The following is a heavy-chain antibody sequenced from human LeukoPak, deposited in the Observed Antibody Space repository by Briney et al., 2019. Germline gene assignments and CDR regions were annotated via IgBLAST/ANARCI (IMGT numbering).Heavy chain of an antibody. CDR3: AKDHDYGDYVPYYGMDV. CDR2: ISGSGSST. V-gene: IGHV3-23*01. J-gene: IGHJ6*02. Sequence: GGSLRLSCAASGFTFSSYAMSWVRQAPGKGPEWVSAISGSGSSTYYADSVKGRFTISRDNSKNTLYLQMNSLRAEDTAVYYCAKDHDYGDYVPYYGMDVWGQGTTVTVSS. D-gene: IGHD4-17*01. CDR1: GFTFSSYA.